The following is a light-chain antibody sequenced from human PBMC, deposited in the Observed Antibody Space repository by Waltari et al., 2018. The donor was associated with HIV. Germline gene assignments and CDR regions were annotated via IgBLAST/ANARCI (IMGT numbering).Light chain of an antibody. CDR2: KAT. V-gene: IGLV3-25*03. CDR1: TLPKFY. Sequence: SFELTQPPSVSVSPGQTARITRSGQTLPKFYAYWSQQKPGQAPILVMDKATERASGIPEGFSGSSSGATGTLNNTGVQAEDEADYYCQSADNSGTSWVFGGGTKLAVL. J-gene: IGLJ3*02. CDR3: QSADNSGTSWV.